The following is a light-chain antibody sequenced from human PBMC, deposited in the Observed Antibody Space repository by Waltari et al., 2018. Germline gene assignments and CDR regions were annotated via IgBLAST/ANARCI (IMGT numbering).Light chain of an antibody. CDR2: ASP. Sequence: QSVLTQPPSVSGAPGQSVTISCTGTSSNIGGGYDAHCYQHVPGTAPKLLIFASPMRPPRVPDRFSASKSGAPAALAISRLQAEDEADYYCQSYDSSLIGYVFGKGTKVTVL. J-gene: IGLJ1*01. CDR1: SSNIGGGYD. CDR3: QSYDSSLIGYV. V-gene: IGLV1-40*01.